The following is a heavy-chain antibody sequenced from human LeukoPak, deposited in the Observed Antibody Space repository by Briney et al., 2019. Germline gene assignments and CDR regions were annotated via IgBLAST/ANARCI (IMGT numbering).Heavy chain of an antibody. D-gene: IGHD3-16*01. CDR1: GDSISRGRYY. Sequence: SQTLSLTCTVSGDSISRGRYYWSWVRQPAGKELEWIGRVYASGKTDYNPYTPSLKSRVAMSLDTSKNQFSLKLSSVTAADTAVYYCARDVDYVWGSPVFDYWGQGTLVTVSS. V-gene: IGHV4-61*02. CDR2: VYASGKT. J-gene: IGHJ4*02. CDR3: ARDVDYVWGSPVFDY.